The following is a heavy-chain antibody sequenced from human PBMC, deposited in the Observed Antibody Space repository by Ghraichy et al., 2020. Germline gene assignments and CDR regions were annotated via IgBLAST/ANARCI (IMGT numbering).Heavy chain of an antibody. Sequence: SETLSLTCTVSGGSISSYYWSWIRQPPGKGLEWIGYIYYSGSTNYNPSLKSRVTISVDTSKNQFSLKLSSVTAADTAVYYCARGRPPYGGYGGGLDYWGQGTLVTVSS. J-gene: IGHJ4*02. CDR3: ARGRPPYGGYGGGLDY. D-gene: IGHD5-12*01. CDR1: GGSISSYY. CDR2: IYYSGST. V-gene: IGHV4-59*01.